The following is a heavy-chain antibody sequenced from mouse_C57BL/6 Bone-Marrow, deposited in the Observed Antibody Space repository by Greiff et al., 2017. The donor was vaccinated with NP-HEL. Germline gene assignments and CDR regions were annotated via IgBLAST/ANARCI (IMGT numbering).Heavy chain of an antibody. CDR2: IYPRSGNT. Sequence: VQLQQSGAELARPGASVKLSCKASGYTFTSYGISWVKQRTGQGLDWIGEIYPRSGNTYYNEKFKGKATLTADKSSSTAYMELRSLTSEDSAVYFCATYGNYFDYWGQGTTLTVSS. V-gene: IGHV1-81*01. D-gene: IGHD2-1*01. J-gene: IGHJ2*01. CDR1: GYTFTSYG. CDR3: ATYGNYFDY.